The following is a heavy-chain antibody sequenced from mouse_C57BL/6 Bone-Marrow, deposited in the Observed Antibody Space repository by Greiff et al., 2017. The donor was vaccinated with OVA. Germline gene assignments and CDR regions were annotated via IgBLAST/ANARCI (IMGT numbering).Heavy chain of an antibody. D-gene: IGHD1-1*01. CDR2: ISNGGGST. CDR3: ARPGRAVVADYYAMDY. J-gene: IGHJ4*01. CDR1: GFTFSDYY. V-gene: IGHV5-12*01. Sequence: EVKLMESGGGLVQPGGSLKLSCAASGFTFSDYYMYWVRQTPEKRLEWVAYISNGGGSTYYPDTVKGRFTISRDNAKNTLYLQMSRLKSEDTAMYYCARPGRAVVADYYAMDYWGQGTSVTVSS.